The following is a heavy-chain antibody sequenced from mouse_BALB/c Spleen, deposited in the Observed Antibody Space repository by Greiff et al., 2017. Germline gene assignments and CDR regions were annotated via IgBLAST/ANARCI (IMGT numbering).Heavy chain of an antibody. CDR1: GFTFSGYA. V-gene: IGHV5-9-3*01. CDR2: ISSGGSYT. Sequence: EVQLVESGGGLVKPGGSLKLSGAAPGFTFSGYALSWVRQTPGKRLEWVATISSGGSYTYYPDSVKGRFTISRDNAKNTLYLQMSSLRSEDTAMYYCARLTGTGAMDYWGQGTSVTVSS. D-gene: IGHD4-1*01. J-gene: IGHJ4*01. CDR3: ARLTGTGAMDY.